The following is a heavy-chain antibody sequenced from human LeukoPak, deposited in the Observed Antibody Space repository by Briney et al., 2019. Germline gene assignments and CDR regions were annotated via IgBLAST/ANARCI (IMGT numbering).Heavy chain of an antibody. CDR3: ARGFWSRYYDY. CDR1: GYSISSAYY. V-gene: IGHV4-38-2*02. CDR2: FHYSGST. D-gene: IGHD2-8*02. J-gene: IGHJ4*02. Sequence: SETLSLTCTVSGYSISSAYYWGWIRQSPGKGMEWIGSFHYSGSTSYNPSLKSRVTISVDSSKNQFSLRLSSVTAADTAVYYCARGFWSRYYDYWGQGTLVTVSS.